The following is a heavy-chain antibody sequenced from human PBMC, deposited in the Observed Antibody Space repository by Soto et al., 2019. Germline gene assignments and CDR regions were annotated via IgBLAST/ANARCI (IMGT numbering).Heavy chain of an antibody. CDR1: GFTFSSYG. Sequence: GGSLRLSCAASGFTFSSYGMHWVRQAPGKGLEWVAVISYDGSNKYYADSVKGRFTISRDNSKNTLYLQMNSLRAEDTAVYYCAKRRGSYFDYWGQGTLVTVSS. D-gene: IGHD1-26*01. CDR2: ISYDGSNK. CDR3: AKRRGSYFDY. J-gene: IGHJ4*02. V-gene: IGHV3-30*18.